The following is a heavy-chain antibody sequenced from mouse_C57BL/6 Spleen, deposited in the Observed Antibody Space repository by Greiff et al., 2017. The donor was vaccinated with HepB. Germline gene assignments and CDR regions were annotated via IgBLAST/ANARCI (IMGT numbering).Heavy chain of an antibody. J-gene: IGHJ3*01. CDR1: GYTFTSYW. CDR2: IDPSDSYT. CDR3: ASYSAWAY. Sequence: VQLQQPGAELVMPGASVKLSCKASGYTFTSYWMHWVKQRPGQGLEWIGEIDPSDSYTNYNQKFKGKSTLTVDKSSSTAYMQLSSLTSEDSAVYYCASYSAWAYWGQGTLVTVSA. D-gene: IGHD1-1*01. V-gene: IGHV1-69*01.